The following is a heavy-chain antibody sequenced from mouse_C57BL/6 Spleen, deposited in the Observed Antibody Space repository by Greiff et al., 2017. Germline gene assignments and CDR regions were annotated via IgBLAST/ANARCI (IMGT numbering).Heavy chain of an antibody. CDR3: TRNELLRLDY. Sequence: QVHVKQSGAELVRPGASVTLSCKASGYTFTDYEMHWVKQTPVHGLEWIGAIDPETGGTAYNQKFKGKAILTADKSSSTAYMELRSLTSEDSAVYYCTRNELLRLDYWGQGTTLTVSA. CDR2: IDPETGGT. CDR1: GYTFTDYE. D-gene: IGHD1-2*01. V-gene: IGHV1-15*01. J-gene: IGHJ2*01.